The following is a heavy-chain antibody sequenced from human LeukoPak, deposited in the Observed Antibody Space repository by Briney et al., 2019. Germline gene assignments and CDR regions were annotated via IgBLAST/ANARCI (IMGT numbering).Heavy chain of an antibody. J-gene: IGHJ4*02. CDR2: IYYSGST. CDR1: GGSISSYY. V-gene: IGHV4-59*01. CDR3: ARDGYDGMDY. Sequence: SETLSLTCTVSGGSISSYYWSWIRQPPGTGLEWIGYIYYSGSTNYNPSLKSRVTISVDTSKNQFSLKLSSVTAADTAVYYCARDGYDGMDYWGQGTLVTVSS. D-gene: IGHD5-12*01.